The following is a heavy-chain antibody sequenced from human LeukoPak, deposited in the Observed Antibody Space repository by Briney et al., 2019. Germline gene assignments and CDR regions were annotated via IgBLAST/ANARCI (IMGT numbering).Heavy chain of an antibody. CDR1: GYSFTSYW. J-gene: IGHJ4*02. D-gene: IGHD2-15*01. CDR2: IYPGDSDT. V-gene: IGHV5-51*01. Sequence: GESLKISCKGSGYSFTSYWIGWVRQMPRQGLEWMGIIYPGDSDTRYSTSFQGQVTNSADKSISTAYLQWSSLKASGTAMYYCARYYGYCSGGSCYSTRLDYWGQGTLVTVSS. CDR3: ARYYGYCSGGSCYSTRLDY.